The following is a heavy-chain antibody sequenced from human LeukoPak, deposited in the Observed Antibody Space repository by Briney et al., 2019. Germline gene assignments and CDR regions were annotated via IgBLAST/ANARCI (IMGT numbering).Heavy chain of an antibody. V-gene: IGHV3-21*01. CDR3: AKRGYSGSDAFDM. CDR2: ISSSSGFI. CDR1: GFPFSTYS. Sequence: PGGSLRLSCAASGFPFSTYSMNWVRQAPGEGLEWVSSISSSSGFIYYADSVKGRFTISRDNAKNSLYLQMNSLRAEDTAVYYCAKRGYSGSDAFDMWGQGTMVTVSS. J-gene: IGHJ3*02. D-gene: IGHD5-12*01.